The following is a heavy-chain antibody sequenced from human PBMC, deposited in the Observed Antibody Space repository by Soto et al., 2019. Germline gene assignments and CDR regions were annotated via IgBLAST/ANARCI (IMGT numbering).Heavy chain of an antibody. J-gene: IGHJ4*02. CDR1: SGSFGSGIW. CDR2: LYHTGHN. D-gene: IGHD6-6*01. CDR3: AGADRLYPFDF. Sequence: VQLKESGPVLVEPSGTLSLTCTASSGSFGSGIWWSWVRQPPGKGLEWIGELYHTGHNNYNPSLKSRLTMSVDESKHQFSLSLSSVTVADKAVYYCAGADRLYPFDFGGRGTLGTVSS. V-gene: IGHV4-4*02.